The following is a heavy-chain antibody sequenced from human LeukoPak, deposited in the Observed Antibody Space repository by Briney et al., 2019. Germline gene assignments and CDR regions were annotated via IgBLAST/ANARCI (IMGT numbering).Heavy chain of an antibody. CDR2: ISYDGSNK. CDR3: AKDLWSCSGGSCYSGYYYCGMDV. D-gene: IGHD2-15*01. J-gene: IGHJ6*02. Sequence: GGSLRLSCAASGFTFSNYAMSWVRQAPGKGLEWVAVISYDGSNKYYADSVKGRFTISRDNSKNTLYLQMNSLRAEDTAVYYCAKDLWSCSGGSCYSGYYYCGMDVWGQGTTVTVSS. V-gene: IGHV3-30*18. CDR1: GFTFSNYA.